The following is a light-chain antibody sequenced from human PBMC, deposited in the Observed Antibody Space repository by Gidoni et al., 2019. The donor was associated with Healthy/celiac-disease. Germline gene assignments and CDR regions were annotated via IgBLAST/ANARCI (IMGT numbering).Light chain of an antibody. CDR3: QQYNNWPQT. CDR1: QSVSSN. J-gene: IGKJ1*01. V-gene: IGKV3-15*01. CDR2: CAS. Sequence: EIVMTQSPATPSVSPGERATLTCRASQSVSSNLAWYQQKPGQAPRLLIYCASTRATGIPARFSGSGSGTEFTLTISSLQSEDFAVYYCQQYNNWPQTFGQGTKVEIK.